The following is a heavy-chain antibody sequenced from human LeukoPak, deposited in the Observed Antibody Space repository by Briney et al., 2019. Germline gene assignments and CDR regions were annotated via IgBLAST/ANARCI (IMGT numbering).Heavy chain of an antibody. Sequence: GGTLRLSCAASGFTFSSYGMSWVRQAPGKGLEWVSAISGSGGSTYYADSVKGRFTISRDNSKNTLYLQMNSLRAEDTAVYYCAKAKGSGSSFDYWGQGTLVTVSS. CDR1: GFTFSSYG. J-gene: IGHJ4*02. D-gene: IGHD3-10*01. V-gene: IGHV3-23*01. CDR3: AKAKGSGSSFDY. CDR2: ISGSGGST.